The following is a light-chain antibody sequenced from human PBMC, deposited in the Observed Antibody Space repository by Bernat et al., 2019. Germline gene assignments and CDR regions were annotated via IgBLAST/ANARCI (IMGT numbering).Light chain of an antibody. CDR3: QQYNNWPPYT. J-gene: IGKJ2*01. CDR2: GAS. CDR1: QSVSRN. V-gene: IGKV3-15*01. Sequence: EIVMTQSPATLSVSPGERATLSCRASQSVSRNLAWYQQKPGQPPSPLIFGASTRPTGIPARFSGSGSGTEFTLTISSLQSEDFAVYYCQQYNNWPPYTFGQGTKLEIK.